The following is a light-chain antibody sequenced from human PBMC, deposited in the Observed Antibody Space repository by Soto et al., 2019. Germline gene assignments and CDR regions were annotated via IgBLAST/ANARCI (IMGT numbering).Light chain of an antibody. CDR3: QRYNNWPLT. CDR2: DTS. CDR1: QGIGDT. Sequence: GEGATLSCRASQGIGDTLAWYQHKAGQTPRLLIYDTSTRATGVPARFSGSRSGTEFTLTIDSLQSEDFAVYYCQRYNNWPLTFGGGTKVDIK. J-gene: IGKJ4*01. V-gene: IGKV3-15*01.